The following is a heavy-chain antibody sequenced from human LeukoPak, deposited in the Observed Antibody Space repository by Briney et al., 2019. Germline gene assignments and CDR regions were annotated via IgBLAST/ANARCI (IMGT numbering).Heavy chain of an antibody. J-gene: IGHJ4*02. V-gene: IGHV4-59*01. D-gene: IGHD3/OR15-3a*01. CDR2: IYYSGST. Sequence: SETLSLTRTVSGVSLSSYYRSWIRQPPGKGLEWIGYIYYSGSTNYNPSLKSRVTVSVDTSKNQFSLKRSSVTAAVTAVYYWARDLDGRFDYWGQGTLVTVSS. CDR1: GVSLSSYY. CDR3: ARDLDGRFDY.